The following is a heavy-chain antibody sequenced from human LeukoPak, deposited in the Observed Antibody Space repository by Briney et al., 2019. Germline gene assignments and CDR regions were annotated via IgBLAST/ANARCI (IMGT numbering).Heavy chain of an antibody. J-gene: IGHJ4*02. CDR1: GFIFRNFA. D-gene: IGHD5-24*01. V-gene: IGHV3-23*01. Sequence: GGSLRLSCAASGFIFRNFALSWVRQVPGKGLEWVSGITGSGSSTYYTDSVKGRFTISRDNSKNTMYLQMNSLRAEDTAVYYCAKRGYGYNSQRLDYWGQGALVTVSS. CDR3: AKRGYGYNSQRLDY. CDR2: ITGSGSST.